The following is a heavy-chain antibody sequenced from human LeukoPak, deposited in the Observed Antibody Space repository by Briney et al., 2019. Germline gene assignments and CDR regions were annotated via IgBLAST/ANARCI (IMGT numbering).Heavy chain of an antibody. CDR1: GFTFSSYS. V-gene: IGHV3-21*01. D-gene: IGHD2-15*01. CDR3: ARVGRGRRDCSGGSCYSLSRINFDY. Sequence: GGSLRLSCAASGFTFSSYSMNWVRQAPGKGLEWVSSISTSSIYIYYADSVKGRFTISRDNAKNSLYLQMNSLRAEDTAVYYCARVGRGRRDCSGGSCYSLSRINFDYWGQGTLVTVSS. CDR2: ISTSSIYI. J-gene: IGHJ4*02.